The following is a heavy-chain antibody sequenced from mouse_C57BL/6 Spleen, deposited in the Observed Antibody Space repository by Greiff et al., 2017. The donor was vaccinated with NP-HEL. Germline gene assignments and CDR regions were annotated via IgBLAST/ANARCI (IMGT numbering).Heavy chain of an antibody. Sequence: DVQLQESGPGLVKPSQSLSLTCSVTGYSITSGYYWNWIRQFPGNKLEWMGYISYDGSNHYNPSLKNRISIPLDTSKNQFFLQMNSISTEDTATDYGAREVLYYNYLYYAMDYWGQGTSVTVSS. D-gene: IGHD2-4*01. J-gene: IGHJ4*01. V-gene: IGHV3-6*01. CDR1: GYSITSGYY. CDR2: ISYDGSN. CDR3: AREVLYYNYLYYAMDY.